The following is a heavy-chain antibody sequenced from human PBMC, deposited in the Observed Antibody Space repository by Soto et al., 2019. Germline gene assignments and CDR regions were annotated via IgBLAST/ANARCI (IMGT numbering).Heavy chain of an antibody. Sequence: SETLSLTCTVSGGSISSYYWSWIRQPPGKGLEWIGYIYYSGSTNYNPSLKSRVTISVDTSKNQFSLKLSSVTAADTAVYYCARDVVAARPGYHYYGMDVWGQGTTVTVSS. V-gene: IGHV4-59*01. CDR3: ARDVVAARPGYHYYGMDV. CDR2: IYYSGST. CDR1: GGSISSYY. J-gene: IGHJ6*02. D-gene: IGHD6-6*01.